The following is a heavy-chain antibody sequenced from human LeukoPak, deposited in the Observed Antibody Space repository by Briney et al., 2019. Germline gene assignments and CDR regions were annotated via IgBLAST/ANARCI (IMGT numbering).Heavy chain of an antibody. CDR3: VKVYPTLTTSSVLGN. CDR2: IESKGLT. V-gene: IGHV3-74*01. D-gene: IGHD4-17*01. CDR1: GFTFSSYW. J-gene: IGHJ4*01. Sequence: GGSLRLSCEASGFTFSSYWMHWVRQIPGKGLMWVSRIESKGLTLYADSVRDRFTISRDNSKNTVYLQIDNLRNEDSAVYYCVKVYPTLTTSSVLGNWGQGTLVIVSS.